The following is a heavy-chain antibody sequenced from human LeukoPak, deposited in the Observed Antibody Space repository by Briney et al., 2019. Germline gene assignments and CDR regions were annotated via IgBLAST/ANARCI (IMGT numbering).Heavy chain of an antibody. J-gene: IGHJ4*02. CDR1: GFTFSSYS. CDR2: ISSSSYI. D-gene: IGHD5-18*01. Sequence: KPGGSLRLSCAASGFTFSSYSMNWVRQAPGKGLEWVSSISSSSYIYYADSVKGRFTISGDNAKNSLYLQMNSLRAEDTAVYYCAREGYSYGVDYWGQGTLVTVSS. V-gene: IGHV3-21*01. CDR3: AREGYSYGVDY.